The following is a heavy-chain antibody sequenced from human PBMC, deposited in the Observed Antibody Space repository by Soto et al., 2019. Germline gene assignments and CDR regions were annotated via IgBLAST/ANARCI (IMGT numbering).Heavy chain of an antibody. CDR2: ISAYNGNT. Sequence: ASVKVSCKASGYTFTSYGISWVRQAPGQGLEWMGWISAYNGNTNYAQKLQGRVTMTTDTSTSTAYMELRSLRSDDTAVYYCARAFEGGLPYNWFDPWGQGTLVTVSS. CDR1: GYTFTSYG. J-gene: IGHJ5*02. CDR3: ARAFEGGLPYNWFDP. V-gene: IGHV1-18*01. D-gene: IGHD1-26*01.